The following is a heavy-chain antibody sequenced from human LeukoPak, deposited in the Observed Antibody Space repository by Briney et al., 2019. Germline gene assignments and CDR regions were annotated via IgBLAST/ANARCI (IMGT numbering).Heavy chain of an antibody. V-gene: IGHV1-2*02. CDR1: GYTVTGYY. J-gene: IGHJ4*02. CDR2: INPDSGGT. CDR3: GRSTYGEFDY. D-gene: IGHD4-17*01. Sequence: GASVKLCCNASGYTVTGYYIHRVRQAPGQGLEWMGWINPDSGGTNYAQKFKGRVTMTRDTSISTAYMELRRLRSEETAVYYCGRSTYGEFDYWGQGTLVTVSS.